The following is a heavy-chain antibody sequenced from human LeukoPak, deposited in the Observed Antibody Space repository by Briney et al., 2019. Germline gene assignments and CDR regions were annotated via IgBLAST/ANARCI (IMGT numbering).Heavy chain of an antibody. D-gene: IGHD3-3*01. CDR2: INHSGST. CDR3: ARVARDFWSGYYYHYYTDV. CDR1: GGSFSGYY. Sequence: SETLSLTCAVYGGSFSGYYWSWIRQPPGKGLEWIGEINHSGSTNYNPSLKSRVTISVDTSKNQFSLKLSSVTAADTAVYYCARVARDFWSGYYYHYYTDVWGKGTTVTVSS. J-gene: IGHJ6*03. V-gene: IGHV4-34*01.